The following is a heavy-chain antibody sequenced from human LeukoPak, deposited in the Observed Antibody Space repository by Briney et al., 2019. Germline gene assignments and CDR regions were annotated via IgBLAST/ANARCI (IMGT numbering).Heavy chain of an antibody. CDR1: GGSISSYY. Sequence: SETLSLTCTVSGGSISSYYWSWIRQPPGKGLEWIGYIDYSGSTNYNPSLKSRVTISVDTSKNQFSLKLSSVTAADTAVYYCARAIYSGYDAFDIWGQGTMVTVSS. D-gene: IGHD5-12*01. CDR2: IDYSGST. V-gene: IGHV4-59*01. CDR3: ARAIYSGYDAFDI. J-gene: IGHJ3*02.